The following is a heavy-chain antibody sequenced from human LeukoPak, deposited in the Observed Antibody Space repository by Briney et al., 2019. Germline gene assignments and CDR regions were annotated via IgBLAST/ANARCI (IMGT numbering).Heavy chain of an antibody. CDR3: AKRAVPGNAFFDN. V-gene: IGHV3-53*01. CDR1: GFTLSSNY. J-gene: IGHJ4*02. CDR2: IYSGGAT. D-gene: IGHD6-19*01. Sequence: GGSLRLSCAASGFTLSSNYMTWVRQAPGKGLEWVSVIYSGGATYYADSVKGRFTISRDNSKNTLFLQMNSLRAEDTAVYYCAKRAVPGNAFFDNWGQGNLVTVSS.